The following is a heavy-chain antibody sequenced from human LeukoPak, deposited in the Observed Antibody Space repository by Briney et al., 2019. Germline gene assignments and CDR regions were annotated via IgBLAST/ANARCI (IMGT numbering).Heavy chain of an antibody. J-gene: IGHJ4*02. D-gene: IGHD3-9*01. Sequence: GGSLRLSCTASGLTFSKAGMHWVRQAPGKGLEWVAFIWSDGSSQYYADSVKGRFTISRDNSKNTVYVQMNSLRTEDTAVYYCAKDKGLTSIDYWGQGTLVTVSS. CDR3: AKDKGLTSIDY. CDR2: IWSDGSSQ. CDR1: GLTFSKAG. V-gene: IGHV3-30*02.